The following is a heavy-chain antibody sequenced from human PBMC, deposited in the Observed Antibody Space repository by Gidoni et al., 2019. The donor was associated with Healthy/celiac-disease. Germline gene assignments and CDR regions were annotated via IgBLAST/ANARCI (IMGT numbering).Heavy chain of an antibody. D-gene: IGHD3-22*01. V-gene: IGHV3-30*18. CDR3: AKDPAGYYDSSGESTLD. Sequence: PGKGLEWVAVISYDGSNKYYADSVKGRVTISRDNSKNTLYLQMNSLRAEDTAVYYCAKDPAGYYDSSGESTLDWGQGTLVTVSS. CDR2: ISYDGSNK. J-gene: IGHJ4*02.